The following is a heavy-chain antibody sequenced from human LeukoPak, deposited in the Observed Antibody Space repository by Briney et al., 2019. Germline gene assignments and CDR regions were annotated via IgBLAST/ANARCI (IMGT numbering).Heavy chain of an antibody. J-gene: IGHJ4*02. Sequence: SVKVSCKASGGTFSSYAISWVRQAPGHGLEWMGRIIPIFGIANYAQKFQGRVTITADKSTSTAYMELSSLRSEDTAVYYCARDPVEMANPGICSYFDYWGQGTLVTVSS. CDR2: IIPIFGIA. CDR3: ARDPVEMANPGICSYFDY. D-gene: IGHD5-24*01. V-gene: IGHV1-69*04. CDR1: GGTFSSYA.